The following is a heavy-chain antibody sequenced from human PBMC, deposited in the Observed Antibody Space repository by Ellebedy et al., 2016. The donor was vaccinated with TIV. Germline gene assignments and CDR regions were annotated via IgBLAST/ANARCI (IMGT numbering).Heavy chain of an antibody. V-gene: IGHV1-46*01. J-gene: IGHJ4*02. CDR1: GYTFTTYY. D-gene: IGHD2-15*01. CDR2: IFPSGART. CDR3: ARELSGGYFDY. Sequence: ASVKVSCKASGYTFTTYYIHWVRQAPGQGLEWMGVIFPSGARTNYAQKFQGRVTMTRDTSASTVYMELSSLRSDDTAVYYCARELSGGYFDYWGQGTLVTVSS.